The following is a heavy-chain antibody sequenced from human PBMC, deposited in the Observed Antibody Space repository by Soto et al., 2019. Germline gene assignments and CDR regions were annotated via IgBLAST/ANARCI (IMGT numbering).Heavy chain of an antibody. Sequence: EVQLVESGGGLVQPGGSLRLSCAASGFTSGSYDMHWVRQATGKSLEWVSFIGTAGDTYYPGSVKGRFTISRENAKNSLYLQMNSLRAGDTAVYYCARRNWVWDAFDIWGHGTMVTVSS. D-gene: IGHD7-27*01. CDR3: ARRNWVWDAFDI. V-gene: IGHV3-13*04. J-gene: IGHJ3*02. CDR2: IGTAGDT. CDR1: GFTSGSYD.